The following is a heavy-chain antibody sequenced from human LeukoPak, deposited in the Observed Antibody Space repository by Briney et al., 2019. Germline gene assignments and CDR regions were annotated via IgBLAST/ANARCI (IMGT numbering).Heavy chain of an antibody. V-gene: IGHV3-48*03. CDR2: ISSSGSTI. D-gene: IGHD3-9*01. J-gene: IGHJ4*02. CDR1: GFTFSSYE. CDR3: ARAALAVRYFDWPTPFDY. Sequence: PGGSLRLSCAASGFTFSSYEMNWVRQAPGKGLEWVSYISSSGSTIYYADSVKGRFTISRDNAKNSLYLQMNSLRAEDTAVYYCARAALAVRYFDWPTPFDYWGQGTLVTVSS.